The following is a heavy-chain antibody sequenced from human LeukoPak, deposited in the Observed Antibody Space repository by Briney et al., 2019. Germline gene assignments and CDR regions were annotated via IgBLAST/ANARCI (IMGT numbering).Heavy chain of an antibody. CDR2: IYTSGST. Sequence: SETLSLTCTVSSGSISSYYWSWIRQPAGKGLEWIGRIYTSGSTNYNPSLKSRVTMSADMSKNQLSLKLTSVTAADTAVYYCTREPVPWGQGTLVTVSS. CDR3: TREPVP. J-gene: IGHJ4*02. V-gene: IGHV4-4*07. D-gene: IGHD6-19*01. CDR1: SGSISSYY.